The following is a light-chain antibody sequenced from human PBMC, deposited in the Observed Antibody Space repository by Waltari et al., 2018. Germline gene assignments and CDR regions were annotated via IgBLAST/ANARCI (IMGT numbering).Light chain of an antibody. CDR3: QQYYSSPPWT. J-gene: IGKJ1*01. CDR2: WAS. Sequence: DIVMTQSQDSLAVSLGERATINCKSSQSVLYSSNNKNYLAWYQQKPGQPPKVLIYWASTRESGVPDRFSGSGSGTDFTLTISSLQAEDVAVYYCQQYYSSPPWTFGQGTKVEIK. V-gene: IGKV4-1*01. CDR1: QSVLYSSNNKNY.